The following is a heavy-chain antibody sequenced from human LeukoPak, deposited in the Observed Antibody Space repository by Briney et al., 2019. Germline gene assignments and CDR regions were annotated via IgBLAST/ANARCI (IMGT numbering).Heavy chain of an antibody. CDR3: AKDYYDSSGYFDY. J-gene: IGHJ4*02. V-gene: IGHV3-9*01. D-gene: IGHD3-22*01. CDR1: GFTFDDYA. Sequence: GGSLRLSCAASGFTFDDYAMHWVQQAPGKGLEWVSGISWNSGSIGYADSVKGRFTISRDNAKNSLYLQMNSLRAEDTALYYCAKDYYDSSGYFDYWGQGTLVTVSS. CDR2: ISWNSGSI.